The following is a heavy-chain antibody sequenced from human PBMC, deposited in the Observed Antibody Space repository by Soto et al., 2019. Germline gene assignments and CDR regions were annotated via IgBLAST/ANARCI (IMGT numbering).Heavy chain of an antibody. CDR2: ISYDGSNK. D-gene: IGHD2-15*01. J-gene: IGHJ4*02. Sequence: QVQLVESGGGVVQPGRSLRLSCAASGFTFSSYGMHWVRQAPGKGLEWVAVISYDGSNKYHADSVKGRFTISRDNSKNTLYLQMNSLRPEETAVYYCAKADCSGGSCSLGTFRDYWGQGTLVTVSS. V-gene: IGHV3-30*18. CDR3: AKADCSGGSCSLGTFRDY. CDR1: GFTFSSYG.